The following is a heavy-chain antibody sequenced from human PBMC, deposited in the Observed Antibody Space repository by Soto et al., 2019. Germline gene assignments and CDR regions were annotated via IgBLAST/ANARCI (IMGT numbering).Heavy chain of an antibody. V-gene: IGHV1-3*01. CDR2: INGGDGDT. CDR1: GYTFTSYA. Sequence: QVQLVQSGAEVKKPGASVRISCKASGYTFTSYAVHWVRQAPGHSLEWMGWINGGDGDTRYSQKFQDRVTFTGDTSATTAYMELSSLRSEDTGVYYCGRSSGWYALDMWGQGTMVKVSS. CDR3: GRSSGWYALDM. J-gene: IGHJ3*02. D-gene: IGHD6-19*01.